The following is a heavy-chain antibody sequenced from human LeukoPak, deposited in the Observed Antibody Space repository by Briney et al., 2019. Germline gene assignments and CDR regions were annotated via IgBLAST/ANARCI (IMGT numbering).Heavy chain of an antibody. CDR1: GFTFSSYA. Sequence: GGSLRLSCAASGFTFSSYAMSWVRQAPGKGLEWVSALSGGGDSTYYADSVKGRFTISRDNSKNTLYLQMNSLRAEDTAIYYCAKDRARGGATDFDYWGRGTLVTVSS. V-gene: IGHV3-23*01. J-gene: IGHJ4*02. CDR3: AKDRARGGATDFDY. D-gene: IGHD1-26*01. CDR2: LSGGGDST.